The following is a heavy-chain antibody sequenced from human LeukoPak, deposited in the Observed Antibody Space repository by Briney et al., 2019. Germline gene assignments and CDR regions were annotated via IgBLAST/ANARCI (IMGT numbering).Heavy chain of an antibody. CDR3: VRDYGGSSGAFDL. CDR1: GFIFSSYA. CDR2: ISSSSGDI. Sequence: EGSLRLSCRASGFIFSSYALNWVRRAPGQGLEWVLSISSSSGDIYYTDSVKGRFTISRDNARKSLYLQMNSLRVEDTAVYYCVRDYGGSSGAFDLWGQGTMVTVSS. J-gene: IGHJ3*01. V-gene: IGHV3-21*01. D-gene: IGHD4-23*01.